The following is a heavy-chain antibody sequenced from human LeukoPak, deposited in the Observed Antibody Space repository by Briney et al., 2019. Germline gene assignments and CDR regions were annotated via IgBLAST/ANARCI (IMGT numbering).Heavy chain of an antibody. Sequence: PSETLSLTCTVSGGSISSYYWSWIRQPPGKGLEWIGYIYYSGSTNYNPSLKSRVTTSVDTSKNQFSLKLSSVTAADTAVYYCARDHSGSYSFDYWGQGTLVTVSS. CDR1: GGSISSYY. J-gene: IGHJ4*02. CDR2: IYYSGST. CDR3: ARDHSGSYSFDY. V-gene: IGHV4-59*01. D-gene: IGHD1-26*01.